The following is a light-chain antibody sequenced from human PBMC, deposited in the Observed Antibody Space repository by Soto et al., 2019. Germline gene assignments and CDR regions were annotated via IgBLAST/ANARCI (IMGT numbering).Light chain of an antibody. V-gene: IGKV3-20*01. CDR1: QSVSSN. Sequence: EVVMTQSQATLSVSPGDRGTLXXRAXQSVSSNLAWYQQKPGQAPRILIYXXSSRATGIPDKCSGNGSGSDITLTISRLEPEDFAEYYCQHCQPYGASPPRTFGDRTKVDI. J-gene: IGKJ3*01. CDR3: QHCQPYGASPPRT. CDR2: XXS.